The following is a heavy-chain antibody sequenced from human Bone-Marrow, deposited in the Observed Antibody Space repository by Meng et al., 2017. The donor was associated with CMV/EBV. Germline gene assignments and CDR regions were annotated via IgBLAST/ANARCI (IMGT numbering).Heavy chain of an antibody. J-gene: IGHJ4*02. CDR2: IYYSGGP. D-gene: IGHD3-3*01. Sequence: SETLSLTCTVSGGSISSYYWSWIRQPPGEGLEWIGHIYYSGGPNYNPPLKSRVTISIDTSKNQFSLKLNSVTAADTAVYYCARDLELGYWGQGTLVTVSS. CDR3: ARDLELGY. V-gene: IGHV4-59*01. CDR1: GGSISSYY.